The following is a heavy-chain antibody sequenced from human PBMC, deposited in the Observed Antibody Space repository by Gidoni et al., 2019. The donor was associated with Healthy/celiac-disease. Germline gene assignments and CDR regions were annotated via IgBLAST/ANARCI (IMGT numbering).Heavy chain of an antibody. Sequence: EVQLVESGGGLVQPGGSLRLSCAASGFTFSSYWMSWVRQAPGKGLEWVANIKQDGSEKYYVDSVKGRFTISRDNAKNSLYLQMNSLRAEDTAVYYCARVYDFWSGYYGGVDYWGQGTLVTVSS. CDR3: ARVYDFWSGYYGGVDY. D-gene: IGHD3-3*01. V-gene: IGHV3-7*01. J-gene: IGHJ4*02. CDR2: IKQDGSEK. CDR1: GFTFSSYW.